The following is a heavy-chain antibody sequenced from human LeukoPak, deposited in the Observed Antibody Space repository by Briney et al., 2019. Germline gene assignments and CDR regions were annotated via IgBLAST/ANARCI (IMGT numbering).Heavy chain of an antibody. CDR1: GYTFSDSA. V-gene: IGHV1-18*01. CDR3: ARIPSDYWGDYYPDGMDV. Sequence: WASVKVSCTASGYTFSDSAIAWGRQAPGQGLEWMGWISAYNGNTDSAQRLQGRVSMSTHTSTSTAYMELRSLRSDHTAVYYCARIPSDYWGDYYPDGMDVWGQGTTVTVSS. CDR2: ISAYNGNT. J-gene: IGHJ6*02. D-gene: IGHD7-27*01.